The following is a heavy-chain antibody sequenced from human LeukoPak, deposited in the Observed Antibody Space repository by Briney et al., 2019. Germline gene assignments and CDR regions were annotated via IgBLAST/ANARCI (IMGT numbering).Heavy chain of an antibody. CDR2: INPNSGGT. CDR1: GYTFTGYY. J-gene: IGHJ4*02. D-gene: IGHD3-22*01. V-gene: IGHV1-2*02. Sequence: ASVKASCKASGYTFTGYYMHWVRQAPGQGLEWMGWINPNSGGTNYAQKFQGRVTMTRDTSISTAYMELSRLRSDDTAVYYCARVGLAYDSSGYIDYWGQGTLVTVSS. CDR3: ARVGLAYDSSGYIDY.